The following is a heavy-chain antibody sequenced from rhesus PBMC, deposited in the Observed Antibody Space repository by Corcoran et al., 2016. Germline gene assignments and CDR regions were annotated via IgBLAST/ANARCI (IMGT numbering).Heavy chain of an antibody. V-gene: IGHV4-99*01. CDR2: IRGRSGCT. CDR1: GSSISSGYY. J-gene: IGHJ5-1*01. Sequence: QVQLQESGPGLVKPSETLSLTCAVSGSSISSGYYWGWLRQPPGKGLGYIGYIRGRSGCTYDNSSSRSRVTIETDASKNQCALKRSAVTDADMAVYYCANRIAAEYNGLDVWGPGVLVTVSS. CDR3: ANRIAAEYNGLDV. D-gene: IGHD6-31*01.